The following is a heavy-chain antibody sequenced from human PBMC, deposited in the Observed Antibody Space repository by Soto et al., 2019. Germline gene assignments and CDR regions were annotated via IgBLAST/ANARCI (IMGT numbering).Heavy chain of an antibody. CDR1: GITFSDLH. CDR2: VEVENDDR. Sequence: EVILQQSGAEAREPGGVVKMSCAVSGITFSDLHMHWVKQAPGKGLEWVGLVEVENDDRLYAEKYRGRLNINTDTSRHTSYMELTSLTSNDTAIYFCAAVRGSLGSLSFDYWGQGTPVTVSA. D-gene: IGHD1-26*01. J-gene: IGHJ4*02. CDR3: AAVRGSLGSLSFDY. V-gene: IGHV1-69-2*01.